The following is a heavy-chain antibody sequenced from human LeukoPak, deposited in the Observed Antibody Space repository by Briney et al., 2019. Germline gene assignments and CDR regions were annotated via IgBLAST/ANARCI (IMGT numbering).Heavy chain of an antibody. Sequence: ASVNVSFTASGYTFTIYYMHWVRQAPGQGLEWMGIINPSGGSTSYAQKFQGRVTMTRDTSTSTVYMELSSLRSEDTAVYYCARGVLGGNPENNWFDPWGQGTLVTVSS. D-gene: IGHD1-14*01. CDR2: INPSGGST. CDR1: GYTFTIYY. CDR3: ARGVLGGNPENNWFDP. V-gene: IGHV1-46*01. J-gene: IGHJ5*02.